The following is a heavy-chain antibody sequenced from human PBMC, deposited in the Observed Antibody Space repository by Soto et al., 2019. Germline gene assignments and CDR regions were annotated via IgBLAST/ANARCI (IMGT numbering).Heavy chain of an antibody. D-gene: IGHD2-21*02. CDR2: INPSGGST. J-gene: IGHJ4*02. V-gene: IGHV1-46*01. Sequence: ASVKVSCKASGYTFTSYYMHWVRQAPGQGLEWMGIINPSGGSTSYAQKLQGRVTMTTDTSTSTAYMELRSLRSDDTAVYYCATMGTPATGLYERGVCCHFDYWGQG. CDR3: ATMGTPATGLYERGVCCHFDY. CDR1: GYTFTSYY.